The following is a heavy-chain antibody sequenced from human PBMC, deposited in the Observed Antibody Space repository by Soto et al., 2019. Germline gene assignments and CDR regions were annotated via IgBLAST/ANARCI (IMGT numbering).Heavy chain of an antibody. CDR3: ARSESYCSSTSCYSAFDI. CDR1: GYTFTGYY. D-gene: IGHD2-2*01. Sequence: ASVKVSCKASGYTFTGYYMHWVRQAPGQGLEWMGWINPNSGGTNYAQKFQGWVTMTRDTSISTAYMELSRLRSDDTAGYYCARSESYCSSTSCYSAFDIWGQGTMVTVSS. CDR2: INPNSGGT. J-gene: IGHJ3*02. V-gene: IGHV1-2*04.